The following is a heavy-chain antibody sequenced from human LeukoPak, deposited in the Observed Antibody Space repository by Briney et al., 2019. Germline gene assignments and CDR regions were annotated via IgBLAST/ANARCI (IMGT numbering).Heavy chain of an antibody. J-gene: IGHJ4*02. CDR2: IYYSGST. CDR1: GGSISSSSYY. Sequence: SETLSLTCTVSGGSISSSSYYWGWIRQPPGKGLEWIGSIYYSGSTYYNPSLKSRVTISVDTSKNQFSLKLSSVTAADTAVYYCARGPPLWFGELHFDYWGQGTLVTVSS. V-gene: IGHV4-39*07. CDR3: ARGPPLWFGELHFDY. D-gene: IGHD3-10*01.